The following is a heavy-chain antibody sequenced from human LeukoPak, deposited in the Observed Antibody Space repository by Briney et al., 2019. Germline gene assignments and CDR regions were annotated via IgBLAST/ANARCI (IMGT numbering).Heavy chain of an antibody. CDR3: ASEGFVGPLYGMDV. J-gene: IGHJ6*02. CDR1: GGTFSSYA. V-gene: IGHV1-69*13. D-gene: IGHD2-15*01. CDR2: IIPIFGTA. Sequence: SVKVSCKASGGTFSSYAISWVRQAPGQGLEWMGGIIPIFGTANYAQKFQGRVTITADESTSTAYMELSSLRSEDTAVYYCASEGFVGPLYGMDVWGQGTTVTVSS.